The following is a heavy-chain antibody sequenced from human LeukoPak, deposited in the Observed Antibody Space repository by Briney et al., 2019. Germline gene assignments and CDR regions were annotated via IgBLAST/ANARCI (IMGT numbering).Heavy chain of an antibody. CDR2: IYSSGST. J-gene: IGHJ4*02. V-gene: IGHV4-4*07. CDR3: ARKDGDY. CDR1: GASISSFH. Sequence: SETLSLTCTVSGASISSFHWTWIRQPAGKGLEWTGLIYSSGSTIYNPSLKSRVAMSVDMTKSQLSLKLSSVTAADTAMYYCARKDGDYWGQGTLVTVSS.